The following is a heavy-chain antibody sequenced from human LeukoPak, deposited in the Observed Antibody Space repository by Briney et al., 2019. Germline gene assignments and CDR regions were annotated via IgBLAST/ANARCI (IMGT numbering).Heavy chain of an antibody. CDR2: IYYSGST. Sequence: SETLSLTCTVSGGSISSGGYYWSWIRQHPGKGLEWIGYIYYSGSTYYNPSLKSRVTISVDTSKNQFSLKLSSVTAADTAVYYCARDTIDRDGYNFFLDYWGQGTLVTVSS. CDR1: GGSISSGGYY. V-gene: IGHV4-31*03. CDR3: ARDTIDRDGYNFFLDY. J-gene: IGHJ4*02. D-gene: IGHD5-12*01.